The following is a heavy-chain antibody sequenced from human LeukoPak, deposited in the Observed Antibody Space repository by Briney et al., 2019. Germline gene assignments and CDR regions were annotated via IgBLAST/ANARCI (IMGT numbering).Heavy chain of an antibody. D-gene: IGHD3-16*01. V-gene: IGHV3-21*01. Sequence: GGSLRLSCAASGFTFSSNAMNWVRQAPGKGLEWVSSISSSSSYIYYADSVKGRFTMSRDNAKNSLYLQINSLRAEDTAVYYCARADGITYYYYYMDVWGKGTTVTVSS. J-gene: IGHJ6*03. CDR2: ISSSSSYI. CDR1: GFTFSSNA. CDR3: ARADGITYYYYYMDV.